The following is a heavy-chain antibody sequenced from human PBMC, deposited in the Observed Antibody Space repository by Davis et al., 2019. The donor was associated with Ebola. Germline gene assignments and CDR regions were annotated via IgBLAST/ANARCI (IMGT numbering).Heavy chain of an antibody. Sequence: PGGSLRLSCAASGFTFSSYGMHWVRQAPGKGLEWVAVISYDGSNKYYADSVKGRFTISRDNSKNTLYLQMNSLRAEDTAVYYCAKAPFLEGALDIWGQGTMVTVSS. V-gene: IGHV3-30*18. CDR1: GFTFSSYG. CDR3: AKAPFLEGALDI. J-gene: IGHJ3*02. CDR2: ISYDGSNK.